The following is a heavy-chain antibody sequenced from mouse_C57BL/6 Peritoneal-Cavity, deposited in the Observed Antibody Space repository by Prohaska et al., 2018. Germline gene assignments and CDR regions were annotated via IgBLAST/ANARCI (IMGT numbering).Heavy chain of an antibody. CDR1: G. J-gene: IGHJ4*01. CDR3: AKRGGNYAMDY. Sequence: GVDWVRQPPGKGLEWLGVIWGGGSTNYNSALMSRLSISKDNTKSQGFLKMNSLQTDDTAMYYCAKRGGNYAMDYWGQGTSVTVSS. CDR2: IWGGGST. V-gene: IGHV2-9*01.